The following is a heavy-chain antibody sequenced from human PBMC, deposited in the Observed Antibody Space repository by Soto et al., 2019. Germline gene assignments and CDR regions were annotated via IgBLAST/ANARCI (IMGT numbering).Heavy chain of an antibody. D-gene: IGHD3-22*01. CDR1: GFPFSSYT. Sequence: GGSLRLSCTASGFPFSSYTMHWLRRAPGKGLEWVSGIGGRATSAYYADSVKGRFAISRDNAYNTLFLQLNSLRAEDTAVYYCAKSRYSDSSGDYYDFWGQGTLVTVSS. J-gene: IGHJ4*02. CDR2: IGGRATSA. V-gene: IGHV3-23*01. CDR3: AKSRYSDSSGDYYDF.